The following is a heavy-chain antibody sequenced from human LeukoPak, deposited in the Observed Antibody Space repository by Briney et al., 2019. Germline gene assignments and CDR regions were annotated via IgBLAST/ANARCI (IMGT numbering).Heavy chain of an antibody. CDR1: GGSFSGYY. V-gene: IGHV4-34*01. Sequence: SETLSLTCAVYGGSFSGYYWSWIRQPPGKGLEWIGEINHSGSTNYNPSLKSRVTISVDTSKNQFSLKLSSVTAADTAVYYCARESALIRPLDLWGQGTLVTVSS. CDR2: INHSGST. J-gene: IGHJ5*02. CDR3: ARESALIRPLDL.